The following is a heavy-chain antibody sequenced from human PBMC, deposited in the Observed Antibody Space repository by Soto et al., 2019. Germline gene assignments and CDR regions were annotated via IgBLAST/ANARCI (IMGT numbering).Heavy chain of an antibody. CDR1: GFTFSSYA. D-gene: IGHD4-17*01. Sequence: EVQLLESGGGLVQPGGSLRLSCAASGFTFSSYAMSWVRQAPGKGLEWVSAISGSGGSTYYADSVKGRFTISRDNSKNTLYLQMNSLRAKDTAVYYCAKDSLKSYGDYLTPYFDYWGQGTLVTVSS. CDR3: AKDSLKSYGDYLTPYFDY. J-gene: IGHJ4*02. CDR2: ISGSGGST. V-gene: IGHV3-23*01.